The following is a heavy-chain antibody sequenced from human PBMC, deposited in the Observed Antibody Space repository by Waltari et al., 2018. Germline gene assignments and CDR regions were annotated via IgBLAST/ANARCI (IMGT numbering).Heavy chain of an antibody. CDR3: ARESITGFHIDY. V-gene: IGHV3-74*01. Sequence: EAQLVESGGGLVKPGGVLRLSCADSGFSFRSNWRHWVRQAPGKGLVWVSRFNSDGSTTSTSYADSVKGRFSISRDNAKNTMFLQMNSLRVEDTAVYYCARESITGFHIDYWGQGTLVTVSS. CDR1: GFSFRSNW. D-gene: IGHD1-20*01. J-gene: IGHJ4*02. CDR2: FNSDGSTTST.